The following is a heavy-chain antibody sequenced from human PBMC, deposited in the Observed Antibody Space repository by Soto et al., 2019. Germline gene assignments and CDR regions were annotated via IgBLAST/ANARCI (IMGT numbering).Heavy chain of an antibody. Sequence: GESLKISCKGSGYSFTSYWIGWVRQMPGKGLEWMGIIYPGDSDTRYSPSFQGQVTISADKSISTAYLQWSSLKASDTAMYYCARQRVTNYYDSSGYYHALDYWGQGTLVTVSS. D-gene: IGHD3-22*01. J-gene: IGHJ4*02. V-gene: IGHV5-51*01. CDR1: GYSFTSYW. CDR2: IYPGDSDT. CDR3: ARQRVTNYYDSSGYYHALDY.